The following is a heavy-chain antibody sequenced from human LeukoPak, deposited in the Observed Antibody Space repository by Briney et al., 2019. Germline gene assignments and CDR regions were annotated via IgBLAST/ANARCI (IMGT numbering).Heavy chain of an antibody. CDR3: AREQTNSLISYDFWSGYVDY. Sequence: GGSLRLSCAASGFTFSSYWMSWVRQAPGKGLEWVAVISYDGSNKYYADSVKGRFTISRDNSKNTLYLQMNSLRAEDTAVYYCAREQTNSLISYDFWSGYVDYWGQGTLVTVSS. CDR2: ISYDGSNK. J-gene: IGHJ4*02. CDR1: GFTFSSYW. D-gene: IGHD3-3*01. V-gene: IGHV3-30*03.